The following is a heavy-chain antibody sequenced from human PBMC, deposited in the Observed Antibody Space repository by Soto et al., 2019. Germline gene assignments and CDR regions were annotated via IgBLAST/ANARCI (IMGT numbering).Heavy chain of an antibody. CDR3: AKCLTYCSSSYCLGY. CDR2: INPSGGST. CDR1: GYTFTSYY. J-gene: IGHJ4*02. V-gene: IGHV1-46*01. D-gene: IGHD2-2*01. Sequence: ASVKVSCKASGYTFTSYYMHWVRQAPGQGLEWMGIINPSGGSTRYAQKFQGRVTMTRDTSTSTVYMELSSLRSEDTAVYYCAKCLTYCSSSYCLGYWGQGTLVTVSS.